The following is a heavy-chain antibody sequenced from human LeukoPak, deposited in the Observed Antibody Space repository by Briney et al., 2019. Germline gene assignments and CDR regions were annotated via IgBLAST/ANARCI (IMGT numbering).Heavy chain of an antibody. D-gene: IGHD2-15*01. Sequence: ASVKVSCKASGYTFTGYYRHWVRQAPGQGLEWMGWINPNSGGTNYAQKFQGRVTMTRDTSISTAYMELSRLRSDDTAVYYCARGVVVVVDATRSAPDYWGQGTLVTVSS. V-gene: IGHV1-2*02. CDR1: GYTFTGYY. CDR3: ARGVVVVVDATRSAPDY. CDR2: INPNSGGT. J-gene: IGHJ4*02.